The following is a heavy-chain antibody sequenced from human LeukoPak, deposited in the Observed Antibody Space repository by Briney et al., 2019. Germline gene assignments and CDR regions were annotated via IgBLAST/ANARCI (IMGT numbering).Heavy chain of an antibody. CDR2: IKSDGGT. J-gene: IGHJ1*01. V-gene: IGHV3-74*01. Sequence: GGSLRLSCTASGFTFSNYCMNWVRQAPGQGLVWVSRIKSDGGTNYADSVKDRFTISSDNAKKTVSLQMNSLRPEDRGGYYCARAPSEIGGYYPEYFRHWGQGTLVTVSS. CDR1: GFTFSNYC. CDR3: ARAPSEIGGYYPEYFRH. D-gene: IGHD3-22*01.